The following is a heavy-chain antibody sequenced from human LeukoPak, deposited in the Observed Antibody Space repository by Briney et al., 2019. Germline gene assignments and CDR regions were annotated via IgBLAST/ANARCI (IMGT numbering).Heavy chain of an antibody. CDR2: ISSGSDYT. D-gene: IGHD3-10*01. J-gene: IGHJ2*01. V-gene: IGHV3-23*01. Sequence: AGGSLRLSCAASGFSFSSHGMSWVRQAPWKGPEWVSSISSGSDYTFYADSVKGRFTISRDNSKNTLYLQMNSLRAGDTAIYYCAKKGVIGNWYYDVWGRGTLVTVSS. CDR1: GFSFSSHG. CDR3: AKKGVIGNWYYDV.